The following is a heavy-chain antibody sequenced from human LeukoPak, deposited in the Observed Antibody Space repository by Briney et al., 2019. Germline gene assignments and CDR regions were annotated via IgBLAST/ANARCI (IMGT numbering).Heavy chain of an antibody. CDR2: IKEDGSEK. D-gene: IGHD2-15*01. Sequence: GGSLRLSCAASGFIFSSDWMSWVRQAPGKGLEWVANIKEDGSEKDYVDSVKGRFTISRDNAKNSLYLQMNSLRAEDTAVYYCARDVIARNYYYYMDVWGKGTTITVSS. J-gene: IGHJ6*03. V-gene: IGHV3-7*01. CDR1: GFIFSSDW. CDR3: ARDVIARNYYYYMDV.